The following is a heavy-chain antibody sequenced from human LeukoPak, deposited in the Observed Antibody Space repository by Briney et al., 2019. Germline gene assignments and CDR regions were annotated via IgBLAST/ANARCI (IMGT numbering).Heavy chain of an antibody. J-gene: IGHJ4*02. CDR1: GYPFMNYG. CDR2: ISAYNVNT. CDR3: AKAAYGSESYYDPFDY. V-gene: IGHV1-18*01. Sequence: ASVKVSCKASGYPFMNYGISWLRQAPGQGLEWLGWISAYNVNTNYAQNLQGRVTMTTDTATSTAYMELKSLSSDDTAVYYCAKAAYGSESYYDPFDYWGQGTLVTVSS. D-gene: IGHD3-10*01.